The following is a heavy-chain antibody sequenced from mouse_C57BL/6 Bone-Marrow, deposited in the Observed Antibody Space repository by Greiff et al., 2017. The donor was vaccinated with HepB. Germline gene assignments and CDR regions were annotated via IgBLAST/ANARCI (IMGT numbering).Heavy chain of an antibody. CDR3: ARSSYYSNYGDY. CDR2: ISYDGSN. Sequence: EVKLVESGPGLVKPSQSLSLTCSVTGYSITSGYYWNWIRQFPGNKLEWMGYISYDGSNNYNPSLKNRISITRDTSKNQFFLKLNSVTTEDTATYYCARSSYYSNYGDYWGQGTTLTVSS. J-gene: IGHJ2*01. CDR1: GYSITSGYY. V-gene: IGHV3-6*01. D-gene: IGHD2-5*01.